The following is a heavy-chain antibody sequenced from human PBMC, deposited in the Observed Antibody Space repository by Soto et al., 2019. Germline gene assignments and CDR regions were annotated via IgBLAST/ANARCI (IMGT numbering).Heavy chain of an antibody. J-gene: IGHJ4*02. CDR3: ARHSSIAAPGYFDY. D-gene: IGHD6-6*01. CDR2: IYYSGST. V-gene: IGHV4-39*01. CDR1: GGSISSSSYY. Sequence: SETLSLTCTVSGGSISSSSYYWGWIRQPPGKGLEWIGSIYYSGSTYYNPSLKSRVTISVDTSKNQFSLKLSSVTAADTAVYYCARHSSIAAPGYFDYWGQGTLVTVSS.